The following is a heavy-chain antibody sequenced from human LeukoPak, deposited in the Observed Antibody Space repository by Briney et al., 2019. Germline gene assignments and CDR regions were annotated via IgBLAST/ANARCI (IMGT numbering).Heavy chain of an antibody. V-gene: IGHV3-30*18. CDR1: GFTFDDYA. Sequence: GGSLRLSCAASGFTFDDYAMHWVRQAPGKGLEWVAVISYDGSNKYYADSVKGRFTISRDDSKNTLYLQMNSLRAEDTAVYYCAKDMVRGVIISRLRPFDYWGQGTLVTVSS. J-gene: IGHJ4*02. D-gene: IGHD3-10*01. CDR3: AKDMVRGVIISRLRPFDY. CDR2: ISYDGSNK.